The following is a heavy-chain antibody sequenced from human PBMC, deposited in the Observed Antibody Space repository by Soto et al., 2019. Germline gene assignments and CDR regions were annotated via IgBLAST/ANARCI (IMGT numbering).Heavy chain of an antibody. D-gene: IGHD2-15*01. CDR2: IYYSGST. Sequence: SETLSLTCTVSGGSISSYYWSWIRQPPGKGLEWIGYIYYSGSTNYNPSLKSRVTISVDTSKNQFSLKLSSVTAADTAVYYCARAYGGYLAYWGQGTLVTVSS. V-gene: IGHV4-59*01. J-gene: IGHJ4*02. CDR3: ARAYGGYLAY. CDR1: GGSISSYY.